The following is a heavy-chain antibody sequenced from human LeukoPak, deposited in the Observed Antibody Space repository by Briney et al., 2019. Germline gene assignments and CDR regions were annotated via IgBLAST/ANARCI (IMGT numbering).Heavy chain of an antibody. D-gene: IGHD6-13*01. Sequence: GGSLRLSCAASGFTFSSNYMTWVRQAPGKGLEWVGRIRSKIVGGTTEYDAAVKGRFTISRDDSKNTLYLQMNSLKTEDTALYYCTTITLAAGGILDNWGQGALVTVSS. CDR2: IRSKIVGGTT. CDR1: GFTFSSNY. V-gene: IGHV3-15*01. CDR3: TTITLAAGGILDN. J-gene: IGHJ4*02.